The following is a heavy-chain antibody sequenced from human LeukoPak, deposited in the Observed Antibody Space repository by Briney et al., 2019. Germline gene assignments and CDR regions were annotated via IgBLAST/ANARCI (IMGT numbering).Heavy chain of an antibody. CDR3: AKVRSRGSYGFYFDY. Sequence: GGSLRLYCAASGFTFNDFGMLGLRQAPGKGREWVADISSDGKEKHYADSVKGRLTFSRDNSKNTMYLQMNSLRAEDTSVYYCAKVRSRGSYGFYFDYWGQGTLVTVSS. J-gene: IGHJ4*02. CDR1: GFTFNDFG. D-gene: IGHD3-10*01. CDR2: ISSDGKEK. V-gene: IGHV3-30*18.